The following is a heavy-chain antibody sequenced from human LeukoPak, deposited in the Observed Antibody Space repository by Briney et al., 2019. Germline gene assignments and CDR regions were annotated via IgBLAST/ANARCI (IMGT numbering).Heavy chain of an antibody. J-gene: IGHJ4*02. CDR2: RYPDGSAS. CDR1: GYTFNNYW. CDR3: VRQGLQSGTYPAY. D-gene: IGHD1-26*01. Sequence: GESLKISCKASGYTFNNYWIGWVRQVPGRGLEWMGMRYPDGSASTYHPSFEGRVTILADQSVTTAYLEWNSLKASDTALYYCVRQGLQSGTYPAYWGPGTLVTVSS. V-gene: IGHV5-51*01.